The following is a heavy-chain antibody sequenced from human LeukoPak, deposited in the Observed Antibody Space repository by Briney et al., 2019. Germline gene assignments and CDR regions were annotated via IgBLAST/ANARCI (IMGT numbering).Heavy chain of an antibody. Sequence: PGGSLRLSCAASGFNFSSYWMHWVRQAPGKGLVWVSRINSDGSSTSYADSVKGRFTISRDNAKNTLYLQMNSLRAEDTAVYHCARDLYGGNSGDYFQHWGQGTLVTVSS. D-gene: IGHD4-23*01. CDR3: ARDLYGGNSGDYFQH. CDR1: GFNFSSYW. V-gene: IGHV3-74*01. CDR2: INSDGSST. J-gene: IGHJ1*01.